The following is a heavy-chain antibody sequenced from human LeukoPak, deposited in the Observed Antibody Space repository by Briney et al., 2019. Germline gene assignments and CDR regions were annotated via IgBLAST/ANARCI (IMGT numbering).Heavy chain of an antibody. J-gene: IGHJ4*02. D-gene: IGHD6-25*01. CDR3: AKVFAATYPLLGY. CDR2: ISWNSGSI. V-gene: IGHV3-9*01. CDR1: GFTFDDYA. Sequence: GGSLRLSCAASGFTFDDYAMHWVRQAPGKGLEWVSGISWNSGSIGYADSVKGRFTISRDNAKNSLYLQMNSLRAEDTAVYYCAKVFAATYPLLGYWGQGTLVTVSS.